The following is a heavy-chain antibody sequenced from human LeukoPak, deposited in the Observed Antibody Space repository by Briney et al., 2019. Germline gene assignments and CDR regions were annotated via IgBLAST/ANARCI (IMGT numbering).Heavy chain of an antibody. CDR1: GGSTNNYY. V-gene: IGHV4-4*07. D-gene: IGHD6-19*01. J-gene: IGHJ5*01. Sequence: SETLSLTCTVSGGSTNNYYWNWIRQPAGKGLQWIGRINTSGKTDYDPSLMSRVTMSVDTSKNQFPLDLNSVTAADTAVYYCARDRYSAGWYGDQYFFDSWGQGTLVTVSS. CDR2: INTSGKT. CDR3: ARDRYSAGWYGDQYFFDS.